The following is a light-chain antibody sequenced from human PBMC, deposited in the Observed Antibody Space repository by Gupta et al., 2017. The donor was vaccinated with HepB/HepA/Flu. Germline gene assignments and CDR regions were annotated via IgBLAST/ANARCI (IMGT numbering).Light chain of an antibody. CDR1: SSNGGGHG. Sequence: QSVVTQPPSASGTPGQRVTISCSGSSSNGGGHGINWYQQLPGTAPKLLIYSTNQRPSGVPDRFSGSKSGTSASLAISGLQSEDEADYFCGTWDKSLNAFVFGTGTRVTVL. CDR2: STN. J-gene: IGLJ1*01. V-gene: IGLV1-44*01. CDR3: GTWDKSLNAFV.